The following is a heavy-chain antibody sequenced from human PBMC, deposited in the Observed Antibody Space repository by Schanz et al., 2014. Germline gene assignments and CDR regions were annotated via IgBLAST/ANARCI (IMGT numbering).Heavy chain of an antibody. J-gene: IGHJ4*02. CDR2: ISGYTGDT. CDR3: ARGGYSSGWYDRDIAHFDY. Sequence: QVQLVQSGAEVKKPGASVKVSCKASGYTFISYGIKWVRQAPGQGPEWIGWISGYTGDTKYAQKFQHRVNMTTDRTTSTVYMELRSLRLDDTAVYFCARGGYSSGWYDRDIAHFDYWGQGTLVTVSS. D-gene: IGHD6-19*01. V-gene: IGHV1-18*01. CDR1: GYTFISYG.